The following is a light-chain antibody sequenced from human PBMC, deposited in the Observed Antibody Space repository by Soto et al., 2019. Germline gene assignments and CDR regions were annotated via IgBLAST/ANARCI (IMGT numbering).Light chain of an antibody. Sequence: VLPQPPSASGTPGQRVTISCSGSSSNIGSNTVNWYQQLPGTAPKLLIYSNNQRPSGVPDRFSGSKSGTSASLAISGLQSEDEADHYCAAWDDSMNVYVFGTGTKVTVL. V-gene: IGLV1-44*01. CDR3: AAWDDSMNVYV. CDR1: SSNIGSNT. CDR2: SNN. J-gene: IGLJ1*01.